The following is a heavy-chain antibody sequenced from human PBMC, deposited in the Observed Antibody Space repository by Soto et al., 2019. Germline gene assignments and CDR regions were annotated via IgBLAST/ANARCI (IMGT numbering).Heavy chain of an antibody. CDR1: GGTFSSYA. CDR3: ARAYMMGATALDY. V-gene: IGHV1-69*06. Sequence: GASVKVSCKASGGTFSSYAISWVRQAPGQGLEWMGGIIPIFGTANYAQKFQGRVTITADKSTSTAYMELSSLRSEDTAVYYCARAYMMGATALDYWGQGTLVTVSS. D-gene: IGHD1-26*01. J-gene: IGHJ4*02. CDR2: IIPIFGTA.